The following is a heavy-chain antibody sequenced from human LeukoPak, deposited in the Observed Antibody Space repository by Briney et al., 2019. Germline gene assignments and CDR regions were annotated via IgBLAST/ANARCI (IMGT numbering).Heavy chain of an antibody. CDR2: ITSSGDNT. J-gene: IGHJ4*02. V-gene: IGHV3-23*01. Sequence: GGSLRLSCAASGFAFNSYTMSWARQAPGKGLEWVSAITSSGDNTHYADSVQGRFTISRDNSKNTLYLQMNNLRAEDTAVYYCAREDCTIGAVCSSLLDHWGRGTLVTVSS. CDR1: GFAFNSYT. CDR3: AREDCTIGAVCSSLLDH. D-gene: IGHD2-8*01.